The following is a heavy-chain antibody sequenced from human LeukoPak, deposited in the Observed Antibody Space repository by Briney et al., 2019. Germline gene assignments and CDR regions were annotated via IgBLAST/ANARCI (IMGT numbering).Heavy chain of an antibody. V-gene: IGHV6-1*01. J-gene: IGHJ5*02. CDR3: ARRLTQYDCFDP. CDR2: TYYRSTWYN. CDR1: GDSVSSNSVT. Sequence: SQALSLTSAISGDSVSSNSVTWNWIRQSPSRGLEWLGRTYYRSTWYNDYAVSVRGRITVNPDTSKNQFSLHLNSVTPEDTAVYYCARRLTQYDCFDPWGQGILVTVSS. D-gene: IGHD2-2*01.